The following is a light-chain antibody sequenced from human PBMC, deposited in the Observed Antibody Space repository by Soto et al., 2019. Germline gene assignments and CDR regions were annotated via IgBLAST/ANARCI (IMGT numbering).Light chain of an antibody. Sequence: AIPMTQSPSSLSSSVGDRVTITCRASQDIRNDLGWHQHKPGKAPNLLIYNASSLQSGVPSRFNGSGSGTDFTLTISSLQPEDSATYYCLQDDSYPRTFGPGTKVDVK. CDR2: NAS. V-gene: IGKV1-6*01. CDR3: LQDDSYPRT. J-gene: IGKJ3*01. CDR1: QDIRND.